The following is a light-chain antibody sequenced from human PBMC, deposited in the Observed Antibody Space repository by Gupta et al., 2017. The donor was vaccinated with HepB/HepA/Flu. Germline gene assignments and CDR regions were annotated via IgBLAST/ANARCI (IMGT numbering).Light chain of an antibody. Sequence: DIVLTQSPGTLSLSPGERATLSCRASQRVSSSYLAWYQQKPGQAPRLLIYGASSRATGIPDRCSGSGSGTDCTLTISRLEPEDVAVYYCQQYGSSPGFTFGPGTKVDIK. V-gene: IGKV3-20*01. CDR3: QQYGSSPGFT. CDR2: GAS. CDR1: QRVSSSY. J-gene: IGKJ3*01.